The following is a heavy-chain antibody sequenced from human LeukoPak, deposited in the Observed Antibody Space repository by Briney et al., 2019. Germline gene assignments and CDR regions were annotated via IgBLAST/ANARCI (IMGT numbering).Heavy chain of an antibody. V-gene: IGHV1-2*02. CDR3: ARDLDYDFWSGPHGGFDY. Sequence: ASVKVSCKASGYTFTGYYMHWVRQAPGQGLEWMGWNNPNSGGTNYAQKFQGRVTMTRDTSISTAYMELSRLRSDDTAVYYCARDLDYDFWSGPHGGFDYWGQGTLVTVSS. CDR1: GYTFTGYY. CDR2: NNPNSGGT. D-gene: IGHD3-3*01. J-gene: IGHJ4*02.